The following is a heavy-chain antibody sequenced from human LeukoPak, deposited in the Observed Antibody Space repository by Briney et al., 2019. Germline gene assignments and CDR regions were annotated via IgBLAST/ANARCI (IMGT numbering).Heavy chain of an antibody. CDR2: ISAYNGNT. CDR3: ARVWAAEQWLVD. D-gene: IGHD6-19*01. Sequence: ASVKVSCKASGYTFTSYGISWVRQAPGQGLEWMGWISAYNGNTNYAQKLQGRVTMTTDTSTSTAYMELRRLRSDDTAVYYCARVWAAEQWLVDWGQGTLVTVSS. V-gene: IGHV1-18*01. CDR1: GYTFTSYG. J-gene: IGHJ4*02.